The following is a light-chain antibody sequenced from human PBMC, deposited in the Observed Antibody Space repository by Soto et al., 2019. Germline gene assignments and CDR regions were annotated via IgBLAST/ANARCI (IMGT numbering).Light chain of an antibody. CDR3: AAWEDSVNLWL. CDR2: SNN. J-gene: IGLJ3*02. V-gene: IGLV1-47*02. CDR1: PSNIGSNY. Sequence: QSVLTQSPSASGIPGQTVTLSCSGSPSNIGSNYVYWYQQLPGTAPKLLIYSNNQRPSGVPDRFSGSKSGTSGSLAISGLRSEDEADYYCAAWEDSVNLWLFGGGTKLTVL.